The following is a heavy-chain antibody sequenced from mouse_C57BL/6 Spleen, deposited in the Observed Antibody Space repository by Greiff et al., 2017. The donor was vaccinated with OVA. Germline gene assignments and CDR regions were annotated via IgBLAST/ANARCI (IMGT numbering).Heavy chain of an antibody. J-gene: IGHJ3*01. CDR2: INPNNGGT. D-gene: IGHD2-5*01. V-gene: IGHV1-22*01. CDR1: GYTFTDYN. Sequence: VQLQQSGPELVKPGASVKMSCKASGYTFTDYNMHWVKQSHGKSLEWIGYINPNNGGTSYNQKFKGKATLTVNKSSSTAYMELRSLTSEDSAVYYCEGYSTYGDGIAYWGQGTPVTVSA. CDR3: EGYSTYGDGIAY.